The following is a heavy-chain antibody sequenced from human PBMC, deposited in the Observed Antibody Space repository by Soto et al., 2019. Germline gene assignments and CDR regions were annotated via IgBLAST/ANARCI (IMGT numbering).Heavy chain of an antibody. Sequence: GVSLRLARAGRGVAFGSYGRQGFSHGTFKGLEWVAVIWYEGSNKYYADSVKGRFTISRDNSKNSLYLQMNSLRAEDTAVYYCARGGYDILTGYHQYYYYYMDVWGKGTTVTVSS. CDR1: GVAFGSYG. D-gene: IGHD3-9*01. CDR3: ARGGYDILTGYHQYYYYYMDV. J-gene: IGHJ6*03. CDR2: IWYEGSNK. V-gene: IGHV3-33*01.